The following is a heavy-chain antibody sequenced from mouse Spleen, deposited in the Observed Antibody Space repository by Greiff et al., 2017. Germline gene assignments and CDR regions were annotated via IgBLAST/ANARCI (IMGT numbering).Heavy chain of an antibody. CDR3: ARSYDGSSAWFAY. Sequence: VQLQQSGAELVRPGTSVKVSCKASGYAFTNYLIEWVKQRPGQGLEWIGVINPGSGGTNYNEKFKGKATLTADKSSSTAYMQLSSLTSEDSAVYFCARSYDGSSAWFAYWGQGTLVTVSA. D-gene: IGHD1-3*01. J-gene: IGHJ3*01. V-gene: IGHV1-54*01. CDR2: INPGSGGT. CDR1: GYAFTNYL.